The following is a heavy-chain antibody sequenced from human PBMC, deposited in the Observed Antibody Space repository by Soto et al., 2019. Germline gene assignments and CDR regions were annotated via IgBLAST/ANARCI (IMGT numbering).Heavy chain of an antibody. CDR2: ISYDGSNK. CDR1: GFTFSSYA. D-gene: IGHD3-10*01. V-gene: IGHV3-30-3*01. CDR3: AREYSGSYKHYYYSGMDV. J-gene: IGHJ6*04. Sequence: GGSLRLSCAASGFTFSSYAMHWVRQAPGKGLEWVAVISYDGSNKYYADSVKGRFTISRDNSKNTLYLQMNSLRAEDTAVYYCAREYSGSYKHYYYSGMDVWGKGTTVTVST.